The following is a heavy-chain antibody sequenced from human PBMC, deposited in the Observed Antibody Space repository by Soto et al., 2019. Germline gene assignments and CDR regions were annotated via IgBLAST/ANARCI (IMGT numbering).Heavy chain of an antibody. J-gene: IGHJ4*02. V-gene: IGHV1-18*01. CDR2: ISPYKGNT. CDR3: ARDLDAEESYDTDY. D-gene: IGHD3-16*01. CDR1: GYTFSSIG. Sequence: ASVKVSCKASGYTFSSIGISWVRQAPGQGLEWMGWISPYKGNTHYAQGLQGRVTMTTDTSTSTAYMELRSLRSDDTAVYYCARDLDAEESYDTDYWGQGALSTVSP.